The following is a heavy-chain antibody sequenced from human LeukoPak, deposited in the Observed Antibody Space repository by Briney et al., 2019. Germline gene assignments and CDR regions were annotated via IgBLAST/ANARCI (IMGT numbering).Heavy chain of an antibody. CDR3: AREPFYDILTGPEFDY. CDR2: ISAYNGNT. Sequence: ASVKVSCKASGYTFTSYGISWVRLAPGQGHEWMGWISAYNGNTNYAQKLQGRVTMTTDTSTSTAYMELRSLRSDDTAVYYCAREPFYDILTGPEFDYWGQGTLVTVSS. CDR1: GYTFTSYG. D-gene: IGHD3-9*01. V-gene: IGHV1-18*01. J-gene: IGHJ4*02.